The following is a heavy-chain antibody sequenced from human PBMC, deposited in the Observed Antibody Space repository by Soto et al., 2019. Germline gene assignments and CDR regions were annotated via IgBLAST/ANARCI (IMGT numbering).Heavy chain of an antibody. CDR2: ISGSGYS. CDR3: ARDCSGGTCFPGMDV. Sequence: PGGSLRLSCAASGFSLNDYTLNRVRRAPGKGLEWVSSISGSGYSNYADSVRGRFTISRDNAKKSLYLQLNSLRAEDAAVYYCARDCSGGTCFPGMDVWGQGTTVTVSS. CDR1: GFSLNDYT. V-gene: IGHV3-21*01. D-gene: IGHD2-15*01. J-gene: IGHJ6*02.